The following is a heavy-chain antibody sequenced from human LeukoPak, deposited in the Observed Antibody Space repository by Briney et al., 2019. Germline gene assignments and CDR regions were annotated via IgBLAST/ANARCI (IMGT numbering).Heavy chain of an antibody. CDR1: GYSSTSYG. CDR2: IYPGGSDI. D-gene: IGHD6-13*01. Sequence: GESLKLSCKGSGYSSTSYGIGWVRQMPGKGLEWVAIIYPGGSDIRYSPSFQGRVTISADKSITTAYLQWSSLKASDTAMYYCARYSSRWYNFDDCGQATLVTVSS. V-gene: IGHV5-51*01. CDR3: ARYSSRWYNFDD. J-gene: IGHJ4*02.